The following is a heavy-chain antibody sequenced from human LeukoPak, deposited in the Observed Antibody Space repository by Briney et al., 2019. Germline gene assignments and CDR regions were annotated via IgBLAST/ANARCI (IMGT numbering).Heavy chain of an antibody. CDR1: GFTFSTYW. D-gene: IGHD3-10*01. Sequence: GGSLRLSCAASGFTFSTYWMTWVRQAPGKGLEWVTNIKEDGSEKHYVDSVKGRSTISRDNAKNSLYLQMDSLRVEDTAVYYCASGGHVDYCGQGTLVTVSS. J-gene: IGHJ4*02. CDR2: IKEDGSEK. V-gene: IGHV3-7*01. CDR3: ASGGHVDY.